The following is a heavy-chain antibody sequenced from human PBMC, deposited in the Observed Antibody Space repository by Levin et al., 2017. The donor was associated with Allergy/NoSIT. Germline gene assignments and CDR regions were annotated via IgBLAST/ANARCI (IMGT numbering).Heavy chain of an antibody. CDR1: GFTLSDYA. D-gene: IGHD1-26*01. V-gene: IGHV3-23*01. Sequence: QPGGSLRLSCAASGFTLSDYAMDWVRQAPGKGLEWVSSLSGSGGGTSYADPVQGRFGITYYADSVKGRFTISRDNSANTLYLQMNSLRPEDTALYYCAKARAGMVGTGTDSWGQGTQVTVSS. CDR3: AKARAGMVGTGTDS. CDR2: LSGSGGGT. J-gene: IGHJ4*02.